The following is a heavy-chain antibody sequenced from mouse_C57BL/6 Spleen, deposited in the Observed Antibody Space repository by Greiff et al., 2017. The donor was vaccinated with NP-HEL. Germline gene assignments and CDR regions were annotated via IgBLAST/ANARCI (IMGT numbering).Heavy chain of an antibody. CDR3: TRSDDGSRYYAMDY. D-gene: IGHD2-3*01. V-gene: IGHV1-4*01. CDR2: INPSSGYT. J-gene: IGHJ4*01. Sequence: VQLQQSGAELARPGASVKMSCKASGYTFTSYTMHWVKQRPGQGLEWIGYINPSSGYTKYNQKFKDKATLTADNSSRTAYMQLSSLTSEDSAVSSWTRSDDGSRYYAMDYWGQGTCVTVSS. CDR1: GYTFTSYT.